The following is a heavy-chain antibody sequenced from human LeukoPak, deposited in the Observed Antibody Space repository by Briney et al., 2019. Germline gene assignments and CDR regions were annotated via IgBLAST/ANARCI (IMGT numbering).Heavy chain of an antibody. Sequence: SVKVSCKASGGTFSSYAISWVRQAPGQGLEWMGGIIPIFGTANYAQKFQGRVTITADESTSTAYMELSSLRSEDTAVYYCARAPYRDGYYYYMDVWGKGTTVTISS. CDR2: IIPIFGTA. D-gene: IGHD5-24*01. CDR1: GGTFSSYA. V-gene: IGHV1-69*13. J-gene: IGHJ6*03. CDR3: ARAPYRDGYYYYMDV.